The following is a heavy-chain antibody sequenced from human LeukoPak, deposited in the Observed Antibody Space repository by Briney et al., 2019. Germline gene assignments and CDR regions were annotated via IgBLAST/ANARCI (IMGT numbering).Heavy chain of an antibody. J-gene: IGHJ4*02. V-gene: IGHV3-48*01. CDR2: ISGDSTNI. D-gene: IGHD3-10*01. CDR3: ARDHYFGDSGYSRSLDY. Sequence: GGSLRLSCAASGLALNGYSMNWVRQAPGKGLEWISYISGDSTNIFYADSVKGRFTISRDNAKNSLYLQMNSLRAEDTAVYYCARDHYFGDSGYSRSLDYWGQGTLVTVSS. CDR1: GLALNGYS.